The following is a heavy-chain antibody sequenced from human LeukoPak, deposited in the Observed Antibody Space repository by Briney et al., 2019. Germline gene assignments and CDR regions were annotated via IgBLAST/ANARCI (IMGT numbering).Heavy chain of an antibody. CDR3: ARASSGYQGDY. D-gene: IGHD3-22*01. Sequence: GGSLRLSCAASGFTFSTFNMNWVRQAPGKGLEWVSSITSSGSHIYYEDSVKGRFTISRDNAKNSLFLQMDSLRAEDTAVYYCARASSGYQGDYWGQGTLVTVSS. CDR1: GFTFSTFN. J-gene: IGHJ4*02. CDR2: ITSSGSHI. V-gene: IGHV3-21*01.